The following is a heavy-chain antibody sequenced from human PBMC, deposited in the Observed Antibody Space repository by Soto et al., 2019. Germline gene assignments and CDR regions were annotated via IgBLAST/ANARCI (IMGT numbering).Heavy chain of an antibody. V-gene: IGHV5-51*01. J-gene: IGHJ4*02. CDR3: ASQIGVLGVSRYFDS. CDR2: IFPGDSDS. D-gene: IGHD2-8*01. Sequence: GESLKISCKGSGYSFNNYWIAWVRQMPGKGLEWMGIIFPGDSDSVYSPSFQGQVTISVDKSISTAYLQWSGLKASDTAMYYCASQIGVLGVSRYFDSWGQGTLVTVSS. CDR1: GYSFNNYW.